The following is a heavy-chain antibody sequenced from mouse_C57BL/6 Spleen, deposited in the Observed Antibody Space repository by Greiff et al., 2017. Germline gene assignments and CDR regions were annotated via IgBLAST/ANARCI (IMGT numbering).Heavy chain of an antibody. V-gene: IGHV1-80*01. CDR3: ARGGNYHWYFDV. J-gene: IGHJ1*03. D-gene: IGHD2-1*01. CDR1: GYAFSSYW. Sequence: VKLMESGAELVKPGASVKISCKASGYAFSSYWMNWVKQRPGKGLEWIGQIYPGDGDTNYNGKFKGKATLTADKSSSTAYMQLSSLTSEDSAVYFCARGGNYHWYFDVWGTGTTVTVSS. CDR2: IYPGDGDT.